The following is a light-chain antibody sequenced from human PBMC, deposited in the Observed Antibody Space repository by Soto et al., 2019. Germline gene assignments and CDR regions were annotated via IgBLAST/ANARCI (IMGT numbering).Light chain of an antibody. V-gene: IGKV1-6*01. Sequence: AIQLTQSPSSLSASVGDRVTITCRASQDIRSALGWYQQKPGKVPKLLIYAASTLKSGVPSRFRRSRSGTDFTLTISSLQPEDFATYYCLLDFSYFWAFGQGTKLELK. CDR2: AAS. CDR1: QDIRSA. J-gene: IGKJ1*01. CDR3: LLDFSYFWA.